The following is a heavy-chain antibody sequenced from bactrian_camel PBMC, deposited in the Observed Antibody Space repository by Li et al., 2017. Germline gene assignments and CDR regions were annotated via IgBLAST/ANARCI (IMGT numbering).Heavy chain of an antibody. CDR3: TARYEFGLGACRGVGGLGF. Sequence: QLVESGGGPVQAGGSLSLSCAASGPTDSRNCMGWFRQAPGKEREGVASIERNGRTSYTDSVKGRFTISKDNAKNTLYLQMNSLTPGDTAMYYCTARYEFGLGACRGVGGLGFWGQGTQVTVS. J-gene: IGHJ6*01. CDR2: IERNGRT. V-gene: IGHV3S53*01. D-gene: IGHD1*01. CDR1: GPTDSRNC.